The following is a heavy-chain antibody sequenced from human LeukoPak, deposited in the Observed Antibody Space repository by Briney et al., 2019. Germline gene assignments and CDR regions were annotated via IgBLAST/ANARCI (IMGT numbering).Heavy chain of an antibody. CDR2: IYYSGST. CDR1: GGSISSYY. J-gene: IGHJ4*02. CDR3: ARESRGYADY. V-gene: IGHV4-59*12. D-gene: IGHD3-3*01. Sequence: SETLSLTCTVSGGSISSYYWSWIRQPPGKGLEWIGYIYYSGSTNYNPSLKSRVTISVDTSKNQFSLKLSSVTAADTAVYYCARESRGYADYWGQGTLVTVSS.